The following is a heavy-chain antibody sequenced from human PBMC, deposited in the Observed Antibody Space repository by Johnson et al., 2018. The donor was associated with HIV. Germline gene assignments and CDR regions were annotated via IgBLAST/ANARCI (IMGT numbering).Heavy chain of an antibody. D-gene: IGHD3-3*01. J-gene: IGHJ3*02. V-gene: IGHV3-30*04. CDR1: GFTFSSYA. CDR2: IWYDGSNK. Sequence: VQLVESEGGVVQPGRSLRLSCAASGFTFSSYAMHWVRQAPGKGLAWVAVIWYDGSNKYYADSVKGRFTISRDNSKNTLYLQMNSLRAEDTAVYYCARWSLSNAFDIWGQGTMVTVSS. CDR3: ARWSLSNAFDI.